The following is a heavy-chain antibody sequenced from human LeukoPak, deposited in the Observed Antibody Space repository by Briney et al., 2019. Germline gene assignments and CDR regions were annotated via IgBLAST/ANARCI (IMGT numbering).Heavy chain of an antibody. V-gene: IGHV4-4*07. D-gene: IGHD3-10*01. CDR2: IYTSGST. J-gene: IGHJ6*03. CDR1: GGSISSYY. Sequence: RTSETLSLTCTVSGGSISSYYWSWIRQPAGKGLEWIGRIYTSGSTNYNPSLKSRVTMSVDTSKNQFSLKLSSVTAADTAVYYCARDNYYGSGSYPYYYYMDVWGKGTTVTVSS. CDR3: ARDNYYGSGSYPYYYYMDV.